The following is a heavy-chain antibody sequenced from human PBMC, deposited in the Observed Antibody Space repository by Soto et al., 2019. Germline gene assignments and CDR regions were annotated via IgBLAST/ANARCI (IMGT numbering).Heavy chain of an antibody. CDR2: IYYSGST. J-gene: IGHJ4*02. Sequence: SETLSLTCTVSGGSISSYYWSWIRQPPGKGLEWIGYIYYSGSTNYNPSLKSRVTISVDTSKNQFSLELSSVTAADTAVYYCARRRSSSNFDYWGQGTLVTVSS. CDR1: GGSISSYY. CDR3: ARRRSSSNFDY. V-gene: IGHV4-59*08. D-gene: IGHD6-13*01.